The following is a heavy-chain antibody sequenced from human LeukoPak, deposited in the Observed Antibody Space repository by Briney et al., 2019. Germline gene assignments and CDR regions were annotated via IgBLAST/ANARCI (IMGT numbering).Heavy chain of an antibody. CDR1: GFSFSNHW. CDR3: ARGHYGMDV. Sequence: PGGSLRLSCVASGFSFSNHWMSWVRQAPGKGLEWVANIKGDGNEEYYVDSVKGRFTISRDNAKNSVHLQMNSLRDDDTAIYYCARGHYGMDVWGQGATVTVSS. CDR2: IKGDGNEE. J-gene: IGHJ6*02. V-gene: IGHV3-7*05.